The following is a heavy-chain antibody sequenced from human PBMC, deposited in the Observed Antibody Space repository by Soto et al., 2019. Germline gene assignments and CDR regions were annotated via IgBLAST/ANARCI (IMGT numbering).Heavy chain of an antibody. D-gene: IGHD4-17*01. Sequence: AGGSLRLSCAASGFTFSSYDMHWVRQATGKGLEWVSAIGTAGDTYYPGSVKGRFTISRENAKNSLYLQMNSLRAEDTAVYYCARALSVTTEFDYWGQGTLVTVSS. CDR2: IGTAGDT. CDR1: GFTFSSYD. V-gene: IGHV3-13*01. J-gene: IGHJ4*02. CDR3: ARALSVTTEFDY.